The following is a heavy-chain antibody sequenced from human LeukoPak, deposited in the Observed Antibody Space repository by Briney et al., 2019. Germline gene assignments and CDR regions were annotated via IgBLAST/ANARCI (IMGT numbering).Heavy chain of an antibody. CDR3: TTDRYYYGSGSYHDRYYYHYGMDV. Sequence: GGSLRLSCVPSGFSFSNYAMSWVRQAPGKGLEWVSSISGSGGSTHYADSVKGRFTISRDKTKNTLYMQMNSLKTEDTAVYYCTTDRYYYGSGSYHDRYYYHYGMDVWGQGTTVTVSS. CDR1: GFSFSNYA. D-gene: IGHD3-10*01. V-gene: IGHV3-23*01. J-gene: IGHJ6*02. CDR2: ISGSGGST.